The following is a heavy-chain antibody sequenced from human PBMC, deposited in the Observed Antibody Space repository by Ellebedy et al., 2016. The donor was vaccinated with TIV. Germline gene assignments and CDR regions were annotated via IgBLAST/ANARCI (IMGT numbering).Heavy chain of an antibody. D-gene: IGHD3-10*01. Sequence: AASVKVSCKASGYTFTGYYMHWVRQAPGQGLEWMGWINPNSGGTNYAQKFQGRVTMTRDTSISTAYMELSRLRSDDTAVYYCARGRITMVRGVTRNQNWFDPWGQGTLVTVSS. CDR3: ARGRITMVRGVTRNQNWFDP. CDR2: INPNSGGT. CDR1: GYTFTGYY. V-gene: IGHV1-2*02. J-gene: IGHJ5*02.